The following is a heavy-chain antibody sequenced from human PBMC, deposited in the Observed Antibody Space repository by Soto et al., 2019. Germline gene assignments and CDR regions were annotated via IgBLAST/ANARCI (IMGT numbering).Heavy chain of an antibody. CDR3: AREGRSGSKNYYYYGMDV. Sequence: QVQLVQSGAEVKKPGSSVKVSCKASGGTFSSYAISWVRQAPGQGLEWMGGIIPIFGTANYAQKFQGRVTITADESTSTAYMELSSLRSEDTAVYYCAREGRSGSKNYYYYGMDVLGQGTTVTVSS. J-gene: IGHJ6*02. CDR2: IIPIFGTA. V-gene: IGHV1-69*12. CDR1: GGTFSSYA. D-gene: IGHD3-10*01.